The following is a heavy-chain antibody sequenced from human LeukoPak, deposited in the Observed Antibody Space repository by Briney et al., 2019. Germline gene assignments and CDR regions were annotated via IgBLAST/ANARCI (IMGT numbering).Heavy chain of an antibody. D-gene: IGHD5-24*01. J-gene: IGHJ3*02. Sequence: SETLSLTCTVSADSLLGYYWSWIGQPAGEGVERIGRMFGAGSTNYNPSLRGRVSMSVEKSNHQFSMMLTSVTAADTAVYYCARERGLSDNSLSMAFDIWGPGRMVIVSS. CDR3: ARERGLSDNSLSMAFDI. CDR1: ADSLLGYY. V-gene: IGHV4-4*07. CDR2: MFGAGST.